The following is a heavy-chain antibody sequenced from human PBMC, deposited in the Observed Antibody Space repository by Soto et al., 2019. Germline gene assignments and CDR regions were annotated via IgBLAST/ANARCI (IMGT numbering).Heavy chain of an antibody. Sequence: QVQLQQWGAGLLKPSETLSLTCAVYGGSFSGYYWSWIRQPPGKGLEWIGEINHSGSTNYNPSLKRRATIPVAPSKHQCSLKLRSLTAADTAGYYCARVPGRYYYGMDVWGQGATVTVSS. CDR1: GGSFSGYY. V-gene: IGHV4-34*01. CDR3: ARVPGRYYYGMDV. CDR2: INHSGST. J-gene: IGHJ6*02.